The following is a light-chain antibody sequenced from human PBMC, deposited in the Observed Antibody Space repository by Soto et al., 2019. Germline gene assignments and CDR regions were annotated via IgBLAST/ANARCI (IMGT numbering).Light chain of an antibody. CDR1: QSISSW. J-gene: IGKJ1*01. CDR2: DAS. V-gene: IGKV1-5*01. CDR3: QQYNSYSWT. Sequence: DIQMTQSPSTLSASVGDRVTITCRASQSISSWLAWYQQKQGKAPKLLIYDASSLESGVPSRFSGSGSGTEFTLTIRSLQPDDFATYYCQQYNSYSWTFGQGTKVEIK.